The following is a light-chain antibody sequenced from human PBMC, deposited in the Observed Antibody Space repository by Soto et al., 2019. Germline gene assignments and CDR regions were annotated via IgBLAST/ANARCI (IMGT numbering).Light chain of an antibody. CDR3: QQYNNWPT. CDR2: GAS. J-gene: IGKJ1*01. CDR1: QSVSSN. Sequence: EIVMTQSPATLSVSPGERATLSCRASQSVSSNLAWYQQKPGQAPRLLIYGASTRATGIPARFSGSGSGTESTLTISSLQSEDFAVYFWQQYNNWPTFGQGTKVEI. V-gene: IGKV3-15*01.